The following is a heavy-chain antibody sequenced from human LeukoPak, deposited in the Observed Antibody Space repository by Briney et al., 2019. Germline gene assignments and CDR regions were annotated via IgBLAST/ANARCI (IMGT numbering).Heavy chain of an antibody. CDR2: IIPILGIA. CDR1: GYTFTGYY. J-gene: IGHJ4*02. CDR3: ARDIGSYGYNGVGDY. V-gene: IGHV1-69*04. D-gene: IGHD5-18*01. Sequence: SVKVSCKASGYTFTGYYMHWVRQAPGQGLEWMGRIIPILGIANYAQKFQGRVTITADKSTSTAYMELSSLRSEDTAVYYCARDIGSYGYNGVGDYWGQGTLVTVSS.